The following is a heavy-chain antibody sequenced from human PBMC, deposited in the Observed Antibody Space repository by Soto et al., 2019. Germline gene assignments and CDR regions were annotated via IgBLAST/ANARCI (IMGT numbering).Heavy chain of an antibody. Sequence: SLTCTVSGASVSSGDYYWSCIRQPPGKGLEWIGYIYSSGGSYYNPSLKGRLTISIDTSKNQFSLKLNSVTVADTAIYYCVGTGTTDDYWGQGTPVTVSS. CDR1: GASVSSGDYY. CDR3: VGTGTTDDY. CDR2: IYSSGGS. D-gene: IGHD1-1*01. V-gene: IGHV4-30-4*01. J-gene: IGHJ4*02.